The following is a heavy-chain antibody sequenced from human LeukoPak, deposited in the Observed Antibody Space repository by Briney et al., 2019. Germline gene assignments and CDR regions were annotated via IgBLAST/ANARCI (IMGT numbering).Heavy chain of an antibody. D-gene: IGHD6-6*01. V-gene: IGHV4-34*01. Sequence: SETLSLTCAVYGGSFSGYYWSWIRQPPGKGLEWIGEINHSGSTNYNPSLKSRVTISVDASKNQFSLKLSSVTAADTAVYYCARGRGIAARYDYWGQGTLVTVSS. J-gene: IGHJ4*02. CDR1: GGSFSGYY. CDR2: INHSGST. CDR3: ARGRGIAARYDY.